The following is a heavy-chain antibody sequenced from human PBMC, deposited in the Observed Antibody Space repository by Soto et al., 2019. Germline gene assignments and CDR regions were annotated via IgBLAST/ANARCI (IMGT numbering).Heavy chain of an antibody. J-gene: IGHJ4*02. CDR1: GFTFSTYA. CDR3: AKEGGYCSDISCPRRVDC. V-gene: IGHV3-23*01. CDR2: ISDSGGRT. D-gene: IGHD2-2*01. Sequence: EGQLLESGGGLVQPGGSLRLSCAASGFTFSTYAMSWVRQAPGKGLEWVSAISDSGGRTYYADSVKGRFTISRDNSKNTLYLQMNSLRAEDTAVYYCAKEGGYCSDISCPRRVDCWGQGTLVTVSS.